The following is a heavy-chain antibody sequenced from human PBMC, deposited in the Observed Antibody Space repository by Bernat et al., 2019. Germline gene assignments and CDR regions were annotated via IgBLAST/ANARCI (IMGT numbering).Heavy chain of an antibody. V-gene: IGHV3-23*04. J-gene: IGHJ2*01. D-gene: IGHD3-3*01. CDR3: ARGAGMEVHNWYFDL. CDR2: ISNGGGNT. CDR1: GYAFSCCA. Sequence: EVQLVESGGDLVQPGGSLSLSCAASGYAFSCCAVTWVRQAPGKGLEWVSTISNGGGNTYYAESVKGRFTISRDNSKNTLFLPMNSLRADDTAIYYCARGAGMEVHNWYFDLWGRGTLVTVSS.